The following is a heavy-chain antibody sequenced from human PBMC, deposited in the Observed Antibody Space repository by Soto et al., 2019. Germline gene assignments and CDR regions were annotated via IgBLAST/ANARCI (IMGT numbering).Heavy chain of an antibody. CDR1: GYSFTSYW. J-gene: IGHJ6*02. D-gene: IGHD6-13*01. CDR3: ARTAAAGKYYYGMDV. Sequence: PGASLKISCQGSGYSFTSYWIGWVRQMPGKGLESMGIIYPGDSDTRYSPSFQGQVTISADKSISTAYLQWSSLKASDTAMYYCARTAAAGKYYYGMDVWGQGTTVTVSS. V-gene: IGHV5-51*01. CDR2: IYPGDSDT.